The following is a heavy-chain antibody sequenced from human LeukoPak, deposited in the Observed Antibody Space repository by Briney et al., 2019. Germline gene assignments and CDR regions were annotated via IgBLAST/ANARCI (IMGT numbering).Heavy chain of an antibody. D-gene: IGHD5-18*01. CDR1: GGSFSGYY. V-gene: IGHV4-34*01. Sequence: SETLSLTCAVYGGSFSGYYWSWIRQPPGKGLEWLGEINHSGSTNYNPPLKSRVTISVDTSKNQFSLKLSSVTAADTAVYYCARHRGYSYGYYYYYMDVWGKGTTVTISS. CDR3: ARHRGYSYGYYYYYMDV. J-gene: IGHJ6*03. CDR2: INHSGST.